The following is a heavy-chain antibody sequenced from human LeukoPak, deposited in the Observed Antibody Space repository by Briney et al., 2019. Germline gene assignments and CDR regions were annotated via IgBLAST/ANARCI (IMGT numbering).Heavy chain of an antibody. CDR1: GYSFTSYW. J-gene: IGHJ4*02. Sequence: GESLKISCKGSGYSFTSYWIGWVRQMPGKGLEWMGIIYPGDSDTRYSPSFQGQVTISADKSISTAYLQWSSPKASDTAMYYCARQDYYDSSGYYNFDYWGQGTLVTVSS. V-gene: IGHV5-51*01. CDR3: ARQDYYDSSGYYNFDY. D-gene: IGHD3-22*01. CDR2: IYPGDSDT.